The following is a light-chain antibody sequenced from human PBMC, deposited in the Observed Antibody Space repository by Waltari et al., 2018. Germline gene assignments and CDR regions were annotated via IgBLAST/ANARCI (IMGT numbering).Light chain of an antibody. Sequence: SALTQPASVSGSPGQSITIPCPGTSRDVGGYNYVPWYQQHPGKAPKLMIYDVSKRPSGVSNRFSGSKSGNTASLTISGLQAEDEADYYCSSYTSSSTWVFGGGTKLTVL. CDR1: SRDVGGYNY. V-gene: IGLV2-14*01. CDR2: DVS. CDR3: SSYTSSSTWV. J-gene: IGLJ3*02.